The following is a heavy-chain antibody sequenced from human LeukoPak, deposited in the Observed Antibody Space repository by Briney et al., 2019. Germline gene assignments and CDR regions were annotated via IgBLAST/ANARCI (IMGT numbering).Heavy chain of an antibody. V-gene: IGHV4-59*10. Sequence: PSETLSLTCAVYGGSFSGYYWSWIRQPAGKGLEWIGRIFTSGSTNYNPSLKSRVTMSVDTSKNQFSLKLSSVTAADTPVYYCARGPPADTVTSYFDYWGQGTLVTVSS. CDR2: IFTSGST. CDR1: GGSFSGYY. J-gene: IGHJ4*02. D-gene: IGHD4-11*01. CDR3: ARGPPADTVTSYFDY.